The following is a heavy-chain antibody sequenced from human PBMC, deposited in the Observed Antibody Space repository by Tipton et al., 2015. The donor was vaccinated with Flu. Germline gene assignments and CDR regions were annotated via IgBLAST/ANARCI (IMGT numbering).Heavy chain of an antibody. D-gene: IGHD1-26*01. CDR3: ARAPDSIVGATVFDY. J-gene: IGHJ4*02. Sequence: LRLSCTVSGGSISSYYWSWIRQPPGKGLEWIGYIYYSGSTNYNPSLKSRVTISVDTSKDQFSLKLSSVTAADTAVYYCARAPDSIVGATVFDYWGQGTLVTVAS. CDR2: IYYSGST. CDR1: GGSISSYY. V-gene: IGHV4-59*01.